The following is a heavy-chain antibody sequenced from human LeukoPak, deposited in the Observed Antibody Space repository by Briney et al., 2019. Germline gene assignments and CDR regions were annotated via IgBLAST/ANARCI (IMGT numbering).Heavy chain of an antibody. CDR1: GFTFGGYW. J-gene: IGHJ5*02. V-gene: IGHV3-7*01. D-gene: IGHD3-3*01. CDR2: MKQDGSEK. Sequence: PGGSLRLSCAASGFTFGGYWMTWVRQAPGKGLEWVANMKQDGSEKYYVDSVKGRFTISRDNAKNSLYLQMNSLRAEDTAVYYCARDRLRFLEWLSRPSWGQGTLVTVSS. CDR3: ARDRLRFLEWLSRPS.